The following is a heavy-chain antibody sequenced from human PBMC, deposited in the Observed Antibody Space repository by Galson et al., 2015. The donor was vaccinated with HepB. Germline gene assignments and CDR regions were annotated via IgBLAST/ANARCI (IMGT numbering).Heavy chain of an antibody. J-gene: IGHJ2*01. CDR1: GYSISSGYY. V-gene: IGHV4-38-2*02. D-gene: IGHD6-13*01. Sequence: LSLTCTVSGYSISSGYYWGWIRQPPGKGLEWIGSIYHSGSTYYNPSLKSRVTISVDTSKNQFSLKLSSVTAADTAVYYCARDFPPGWVGSSHNWYFDLWGRGTLVTVSS. CDR3: ARDFPPGWVGSSHNWYFDL. CDR2: IYHSGST.